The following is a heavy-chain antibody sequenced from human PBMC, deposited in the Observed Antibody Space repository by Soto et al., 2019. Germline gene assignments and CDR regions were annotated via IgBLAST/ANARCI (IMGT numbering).Heavy chain of an antibody. Sequence: EVQLVESGGGLVQPGGSLRLSCAASGFSVSSKWMTWVRQAPGKGLEWVANINPDGSEKQYVDSVRGRFTISRDNAKNSLYLQMNSPRAEDTAVYFCAYSSAYAYFFDPWGQGTLVTVSS. D-gene: IGHD3-22*01. CDR3: AYSSAYAYFFDP. CDR2: INPDGSEK. J-gene: IGHJ5*02. CDR1: GFSVSSKW. V-gene: IGHV3-7*01.